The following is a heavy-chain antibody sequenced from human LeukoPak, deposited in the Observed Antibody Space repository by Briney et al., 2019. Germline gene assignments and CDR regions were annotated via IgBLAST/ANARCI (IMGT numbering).Heavy chain of an antibody. CDR2: IYYSGST. CDR1: GGSISSYY. V-gene: IGHV4-59*01. Sequence: PSETLSLTCTVSGGSISSYYWSWLRQPPGKGLEWIGYIYYSGSTNYNPSLKSRGTISVDTSENQFSLKLSSVTAADTAVYYCASGYSNYGGIFDYWGQGTLVTVSS. J-gene: IGHJ4*02. CDR3: ASGYSNYGGIFDY. D-gene: IGHD4-11*01.